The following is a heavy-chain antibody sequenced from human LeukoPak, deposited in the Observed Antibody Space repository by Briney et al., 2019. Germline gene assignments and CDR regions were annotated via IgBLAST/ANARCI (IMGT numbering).Heavy chain of an antibody. V-gene: IGHV4-30-4*01. CDR1: GDSITSGDYY. J-gene: IGHJ4*02. Sequence: PSETLSLTCSVSGDSITSGDYYWTWIRQSPGEGLEWLGYIYHSGSTLYHPSLESRLSLSVDTSKNQFSLTLTSVTAADSAGFYCARVVRGRKWYYFDSWGRGTLVTGSS. D-gene: IGHD3-10*01. CDR2: IYHSGST. CDR3: ARVVRGRKWYYFDS.